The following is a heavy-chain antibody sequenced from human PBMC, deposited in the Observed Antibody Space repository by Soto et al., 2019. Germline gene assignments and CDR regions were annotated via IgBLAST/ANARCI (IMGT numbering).Heavy chain of an antibody. J-gene: IGHJ3*02. Sequence: GGSLRLSCAASGFTFSSYAMSWVRQAPGKGLEWVSAISGSGGSTYHADSVKGRFTISRDNSKNTLYLQMNSLRAEDTAVYYCAKDLITMIVVVSVDAFDIWGQGTMVTVSS. CDR1: GFTFSSYA. CDR2: ISGSGGST. D-gene: IGHD3-22*01. CDR3: AKDLITMIVVVSVDAFDI. V-gene: IGHV3-23*01.